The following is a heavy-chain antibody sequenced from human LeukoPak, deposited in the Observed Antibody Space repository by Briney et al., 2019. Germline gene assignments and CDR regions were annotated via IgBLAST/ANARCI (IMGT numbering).Heavy chain of an antibody. D-gene: IGHD3-10*01. CDR3: ARAEGSGSGAYTLGY. V-gene: IGHV4-4*07. J-gene: IGHJ4*02. CDR1: GGSAINYF. Sequence: SETLSLTCTVSGGSAINYFRSWIRQPAGRGLEWIGHIYTSGTTHYNPSLKNRVTISLDTSKSQFSLQLNSVTAADSAVYYCARAEGSGSGAYTLGYWGQGILVTASS. CDR2: IYTSGTT.